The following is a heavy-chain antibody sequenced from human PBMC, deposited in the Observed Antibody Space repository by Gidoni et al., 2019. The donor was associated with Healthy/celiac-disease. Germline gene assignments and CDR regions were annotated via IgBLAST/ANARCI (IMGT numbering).Heavy chain of an antibody. CDR1: VITFSSYG. V-gene: IGHV3-33*01. CDR3: ARDGGYSSSWYNAFDI. D-gene: IGHD6-13*01. Sequence: QVQLVESGGGVVQPGRSLRLSCSASVITFSSYGMHWGRQAPGTGREWLAVIWYDGSYKYYADSVKGRFTISIDNSTNTLYLQMNSLRAEDTAVYYCARDGGYSSSWYNAFDIWGQGTMVTVSS. J-gene: IGHJ3*02. CDR2: IWYDGSYK.